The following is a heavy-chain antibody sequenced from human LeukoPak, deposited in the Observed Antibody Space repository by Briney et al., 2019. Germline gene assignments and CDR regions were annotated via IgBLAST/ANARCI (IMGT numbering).Heavy chain of an antibody. J-gene: IGHJ4*02. CDR1: GGSISSSSYY. Sequence: SETLSLTCTVSGGSISSSSYYWGWIRQPPGKGLEWIGSIYYSGSTYYNPSLKSRVTISVDTSKNQFSLKLSSVTAADAAVYYCARYYYDSSGYLFDYWGQGTLVTVPS. CDR3: ARYYYDSSGYLFDY. V-gene: IGHV4-39*01. D-gene: IGHD3-22*01. CDR2: IYYSGST.